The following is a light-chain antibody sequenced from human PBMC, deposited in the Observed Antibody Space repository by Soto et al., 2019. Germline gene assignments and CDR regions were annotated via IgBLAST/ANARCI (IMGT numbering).Light chain of an antibody. Sequence: DIQMTQSPSSVSASVGDRVTITCRASQAIDSWLAWYQQKPGEAPKLLIFTGSLLHSGVPPRFSGSGSGTDFTLTISSLQPEDFAVYYCQQYGGSTRTFGQGTKVEIK. CDR1: QAIDSW. CDR2: TGS. J-gene: IGKJ1*01. V-gene: IGKV1-12*01. CDR3: QQYGGSTRT.